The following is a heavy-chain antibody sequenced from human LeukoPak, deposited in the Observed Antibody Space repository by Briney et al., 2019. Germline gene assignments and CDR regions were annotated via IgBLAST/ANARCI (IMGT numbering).Heavy chain of an antibody. CDR2: IYHNGTP. CDR1: VGSISSGNW. CDR3: ATAPILRGEGGEHYKYGMDV. V-gene: IGHV4/OR15-8*01. J-gene: IGHJ6*02. D-gene: IGHD2-21*01. Sequence: SETLSFTCGVAVGSISSGNWWSWVRQSPGKGLEWIGEIYHNGTPNYNPSLKSRVTISADTFKNHFSLKLTSVTAADTAVYYCATAPILRGEGGEHYKYGMDVWGQGTTVIVSS.